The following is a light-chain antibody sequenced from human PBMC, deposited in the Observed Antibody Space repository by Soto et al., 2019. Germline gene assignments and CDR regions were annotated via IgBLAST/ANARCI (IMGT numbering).Light chain of an antibody. J-gene: IGKJ5*01. V-gene: IGKV1-39*01. CDR1: QSISSY. CDR2: AAS. Sequence: DIQMTQSPSSLSASVGDRVTITCRASQSISSYLNWYQQKPGKAPKLLIYAASSLQSGVPSRFSGSGSGTDFTLTISNLEPEDFAVYYCQQRYAWPPITFGQGTRLEIK. CDR3: QQRYAWPPIT.